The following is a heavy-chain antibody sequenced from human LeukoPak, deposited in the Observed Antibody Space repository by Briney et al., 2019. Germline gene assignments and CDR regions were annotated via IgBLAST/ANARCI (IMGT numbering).Heavy chain of an antibody. Sequence: SETLSLTCTVSGSSISSYYWDWIRQPAGKGLDWIGRIYTSGITHDNPSLKSRVTMSVDTSKNQFSLKLTSVTDADTAVYYCAREVGQYSSGWLSSEYYFDSWGQGTLVTVSS. CDR3: AREVGQYSSGWLSSEYYFDS. CDR1: GSSISSYY. CDR2: IYTSGIT. J-gene: IGHJ4*02. V-gene: IGHV4-4*07. D-gene: IGHD6-19*01.